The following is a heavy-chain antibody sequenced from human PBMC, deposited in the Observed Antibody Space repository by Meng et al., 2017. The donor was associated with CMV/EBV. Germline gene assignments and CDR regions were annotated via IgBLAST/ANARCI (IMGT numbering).Heavy chain of an antibody. CDR3: ARAVAGTAGDSDY. Sequence: GGSLRLSCAASGFTFSSYARSWVRQAPGKGLEWVSAISGSGGSTYYAGSVKGRFTISRDNAKNSLYLQMNSLRAEDTAVYYCARAVAGTAGDSDYWGQGTLVTVSS. CDR2: ISGSGGST. J-gene: IGHJ4*02. CDR1: GFTFSSYA. D-gene: IGHD6-19*01. V-gene: IGHV3-23*01.